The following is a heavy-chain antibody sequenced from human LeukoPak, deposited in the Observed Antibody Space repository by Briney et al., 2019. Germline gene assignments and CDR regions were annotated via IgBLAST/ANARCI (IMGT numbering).Heavy chain of an antibody. D-gene: IGHD3-10*01. CDR3: ARASLVRESREYYYYYGMDV. V-gene: IGHV4-61*01. Sequence: SSETLSLTCTVSGGSVSSGSYYWSWIRQPPGKGLEWIGYIYYSGSTNYNPSLKSRVTISVDTSKNQFSLKLSSVTAADTAVYYCARASLVRESREYYYYYGMDVWGQGTTVTVSS. CDR1: GGSVSSGSYY. J-gene: IGHJ6*02. CDR2: IYYSGST.